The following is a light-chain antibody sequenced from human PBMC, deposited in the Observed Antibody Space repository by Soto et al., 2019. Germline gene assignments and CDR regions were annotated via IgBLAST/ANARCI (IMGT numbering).Light chain of an antibody. Sequence: QSVLTQPASVSGSPAQSITISCTGSSSDIGDDNFVSWYQQHPGKAPKLVIYGVSLRPSGVSDRFSGSKSGNTASLTISGLQAEDEADYYCSSYTSTRPPFLFGTGTKLTVL. J-gene: IGLJ1*01. CDR3: SSYTSTRPPFL. CDR1: SSDIGDDNF. CDR2: GVS. V-gene: IGLV2-14*01.